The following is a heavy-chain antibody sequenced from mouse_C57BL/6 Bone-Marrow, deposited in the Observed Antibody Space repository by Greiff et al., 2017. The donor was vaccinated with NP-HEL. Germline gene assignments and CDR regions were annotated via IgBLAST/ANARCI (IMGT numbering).Heavy chain of an antibody. CDR2: INPNNGGT. V-gene: IGHV1-18*01. Sequence: VQLQQSGPELVKPGASVKIPCKASGYTFTDYNMDWVKQSHGKSLEWIGDINPNNGGTIYNQKFKGKATLTVDKSSSTAYVELRSLTSEDTAVYYCARLRYYFDYWGQGTTLTVSS. J-gene: IGHJ2*01. CDR3: ARLRYYFDY. CDR1: GYTFTDYN.